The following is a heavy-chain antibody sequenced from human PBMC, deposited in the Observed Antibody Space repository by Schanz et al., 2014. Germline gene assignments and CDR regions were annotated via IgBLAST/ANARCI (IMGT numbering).Heavy chain of an antibody. D-gene: IGHD1-1*01. CDR3: ARDEGKDGYNLAFDV. CDR1: GFTVNTNY. Sequence: EQVLESGGGFVQPGGSLRLSCAASGFTVNTNYMTWVRQAPGKGLECVSILYIRSTYYADSVKGRFTISRDNSKNMVFLQMNSLRVEDTAIYYCARDEGKDGYNLAFDVWGQGTLVTVSS. J-gene: IGHJ3*01. V-gene: IGHV3-66*01. CDR2: LYIRST.